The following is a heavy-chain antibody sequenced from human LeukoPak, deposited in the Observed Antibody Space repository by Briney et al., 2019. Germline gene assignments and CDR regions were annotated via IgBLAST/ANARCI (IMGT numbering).Heavy chain of an antibody. CDR3: ARDEWDYYGSGSYMSK. V-gene: IGHV3-66*01. CDR2: IYNGGRT. D-gene: IGHD3-10*01. J-gene: IGHJ4*02. Sequence: GGSLRLSCAASGFTVSSNYMSWVRQAPGKGLEWVSVIYNGGRTFYADSVKGRFTISRDNSKNTLSLQMNSLRAEDTAVYYCARDEWDYYGSGSYMSKWGQGTLVTVSS. CDR1: GFTVSSNY.